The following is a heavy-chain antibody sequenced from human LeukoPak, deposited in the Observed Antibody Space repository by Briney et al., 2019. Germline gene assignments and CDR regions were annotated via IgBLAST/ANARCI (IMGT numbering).Heavy chain of an antibody. D-gene: IGHD6-19*01. CDR1: GFTFSSYG. CDR2: ISYDGSNK. CDR3: AKDRGPMGQWLVQSYFDY. V-gene: IGHV3-30*18. Sequence: PSGRSLRLSCAASGFTFSSYGMHWVRQAPGKGLEWVAVISYDGSNKYYADSVKGRFTISRDNSKNTLYLQMNSLRAEDTAVYYCAKDRGPMGQWLVQSYFDYWGQGTLVTVSS. J-gene: IGHJ4*02.